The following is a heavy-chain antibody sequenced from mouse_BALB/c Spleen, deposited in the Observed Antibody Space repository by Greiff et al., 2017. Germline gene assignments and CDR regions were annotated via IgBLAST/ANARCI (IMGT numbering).Heavy chain of an antibody. Sequence: EVQLVESGPGLVKPSQSLSLTCTATGYSITSDYAWNWIRQFPGNKLEWMGYISYSGSTNYNPSLKSRISITRDTSKNQFFLQLNSVTTEDTATYYCARSGNYVYFDVWGAGTTVTVSS. D-gene: IGHD2-1*01. CDR1: GYSITSDYA. CDR2: ISYSGST. J-gene: IGHJ1*01. V-gene: IGHV3-2*02. CDR3: ARSGNYVYFDV.